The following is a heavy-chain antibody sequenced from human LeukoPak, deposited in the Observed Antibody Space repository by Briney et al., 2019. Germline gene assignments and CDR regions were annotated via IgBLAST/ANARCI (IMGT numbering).Heavy chain of an antibody. CDR1: GFTFSSYA. V-gene: IGHV4-59*12. D-gene: IGHD2-2*01. J-gene: IGHJ4*02. CDR3: ATNGLVVPAAMDY. CDR2: IYYSGST. Sequence: GSLRLSCAASGFTFSSYAMSWIRQHPGKGLEWIGYIYYSGSTYYNPSLKSRVTISVDKSKNQFSLKLSSVTAADTAVYYCATNGLVVPAAMDYWGQGTLVTVSS.